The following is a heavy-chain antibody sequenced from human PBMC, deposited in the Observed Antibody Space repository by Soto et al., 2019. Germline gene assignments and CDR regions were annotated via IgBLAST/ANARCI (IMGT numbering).Heavy chain of an antibody. J-gene: IGHJ6*02. CDR2: IYYSGST. Sequence: SETLSLTCTVSGGSISSYYWSWIRQPPGKGLEWIGYIYYSGSTNYNPSLKSRVTIPVDTSKNQFSLKLSSVTAADTAVYYCARALGYCSGGSCALGLAPYYYYGMDVWGQGTTVTVPS. CDR1: GGSISSYY. V-gene: IGHV4-59*01. CDR3: ARALGYCSGGSCALGLAPYYYYGMDV. D-gene: IGHD2-15*01.